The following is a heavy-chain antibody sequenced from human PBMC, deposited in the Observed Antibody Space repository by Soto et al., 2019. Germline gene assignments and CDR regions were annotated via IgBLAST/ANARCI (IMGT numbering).Heavy chain of an antibody. J-gene: IGHJ5*02. V-gene: IGHV4-61*01. CDR2: IYYSGST. CDR3: ARGRFLEWLPDRRWFDP. Sequence: SETLSLTCTVSGGSVRDGSYYWAWLRQPPGKGLEWIGHIYYSGSTNYNPSLKSRVTISVDTSKNQFSLKLSSVTAADTAVYYCARGRFLEWLPDRRWFDPWGQGTLVTVSS. D-gene: IGHD3-3*01. CDR1: GGSVRDGSYY.